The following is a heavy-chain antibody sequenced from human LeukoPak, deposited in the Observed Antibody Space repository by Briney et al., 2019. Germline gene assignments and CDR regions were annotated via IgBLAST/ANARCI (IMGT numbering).Heavy chain of an antibody. V-gene: IGHV3-49*04. CDR1: GFTFGDYA. D-gene: IGHD4-17*01. CDR3: SRNYYGDSGGFFDY. Sequence: GGSLSLSCTASGFTFGDYAMSWVRQAPGKGLEWVGFIRSKAYGGTTEYAASVKGRLTISRDDSKSIAYLQMNSLKTEDTALYYCSRNYYGDSGGFFDYWGQGTLVTVSS. CDR2: IRSKAYGGTT. J-gene: IGHJ4*02.